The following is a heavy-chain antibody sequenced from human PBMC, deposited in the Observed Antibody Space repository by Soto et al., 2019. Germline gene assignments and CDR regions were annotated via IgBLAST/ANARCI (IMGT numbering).Heavy chain of an antibody. CDR1: GFTFSSYW. D-gene: IGHD4-17*01. J-gene: IGHJ4*02. CDR2: IKQDGSEK. Sequence: PGGSLRLSCAASGFTFSSYWMSWVRQAPGKGLEWVANIKQDGSEKYYVDSVKGRFTISRDNAKNSLYLQMNSLRAEDTAVYYCARDFNDYGSALHDYWGQGTLVTVSS. CDR3: ARDFNDYGSALHDY. V-gene: IGHV3-7*01.